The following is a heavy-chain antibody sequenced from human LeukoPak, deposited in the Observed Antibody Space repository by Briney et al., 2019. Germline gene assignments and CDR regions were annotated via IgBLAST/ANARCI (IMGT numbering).Heavy chain of an antibody. V-gene: IGHV1-18*01. CDR2: TSPYNDNT. J-gene: IGHJ4*02. Sequence: ASVKVSCKASGYIFSRYGVSWVRQAPGQGLEWMGWTSPYNDNTDYAHEFQGRVTMTTEKSTRTAYIELRSLTSEDTAVYYCARDMEFQRSPPDYWGQGTLVTVSS. CDR1: GYIFSRYG. CDR3: ARDMEFQRSPPDY. D-gene: IGHD3-10*01.